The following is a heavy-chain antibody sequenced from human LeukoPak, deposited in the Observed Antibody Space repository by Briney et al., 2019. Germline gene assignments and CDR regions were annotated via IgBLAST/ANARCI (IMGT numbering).Heavy chain of an antibody. D-gene: IGHD3-9*01. CDR1: GYTFTSYG. J-gene: IGHJ4*02. CDR3: AREMMVASLTGLFISLDY. Sequence: ASVKVSCKASGYTFTSYGISWVQQAPGQGLEWMGWISAYNGNTNYAQKLQGRVTMTTDTSTSTAYMELRSLRSDDTAVYYCAREMMVASLTGLFISLDYWGQGTLVTVSS. V-gene: IGHV1-18*01. CDR2: ISAYNGNT.